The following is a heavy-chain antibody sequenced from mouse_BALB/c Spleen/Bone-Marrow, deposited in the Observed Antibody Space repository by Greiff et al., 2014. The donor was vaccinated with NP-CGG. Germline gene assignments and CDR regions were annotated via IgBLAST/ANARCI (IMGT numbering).Heavy chain of an antibody. Sequence: QVQLQQSGAELVRPGTSVKVSCKASGYAFTNYLIEWVKQRPGQGLEWIGVINPGSGDTDYNEKFKGKATLTADKSSSTGYMQLSRLTSDDSAVYFCARREHGEFDYWGQGTTLTVSS. J-gene: IGHJ2*01. CDR1: GYAFTNYL. CDR2: INPGSGDT. CDR3: ARREHGEFDY. V-gene: IGHV1-54*01.